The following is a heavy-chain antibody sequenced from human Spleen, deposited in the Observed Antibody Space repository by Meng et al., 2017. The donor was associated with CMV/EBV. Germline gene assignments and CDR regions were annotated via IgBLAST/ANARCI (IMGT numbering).Heavy chain of an antibody. D-gene: IGHD1-26*01. CDR1: GYTFTGYY. CDR2: ITPNTGGT. Sequence: ASVKVSCKASGYTFTGYYIHWVRQAPGQGLEWMGWITPNTGGTNYAQKFQGRVTMTRDTSISTAYMELSRLRSDDTAMYYCARGVGASSFDYWGQGTLVTVSS. J-gene: IGHJ4*02. CDR3: ARGVGASSFDY. V-gene: IGHV1-2*02.